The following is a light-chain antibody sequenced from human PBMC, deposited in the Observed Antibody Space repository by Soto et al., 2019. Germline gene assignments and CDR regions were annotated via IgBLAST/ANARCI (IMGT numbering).Light chain of an antibody. V-gene: IGKV1-39*01. CDR3: QQSYTWT. Sequence: DVQVTQSPSSLSASVGDRVTITCRASQSISTYLNWYQQKPGNAPKLLIYAASSLQTGVPSRFSGSGSGTDFTLTISSLQHEDFATYHCQQSYTWTFGQGTKVEVK. CDR2: AAS. CDR1: QSISTY. J-gene: IGKJ1*01.